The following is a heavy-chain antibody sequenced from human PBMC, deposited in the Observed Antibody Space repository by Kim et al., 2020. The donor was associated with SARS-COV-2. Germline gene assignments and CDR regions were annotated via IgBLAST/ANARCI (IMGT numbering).Heavy chain of an antibody. J-gene: IGHJ6*03. CDR2: IYFTGNT. V-gene: IGHV4-59*12. D-gene: IGHD3-3*01. Sequence: SETLSLTCTVSGGSISPYFWSWIRQPPQKGLEFLGYIYFTGNTNYNPSLRGRLTISVDRAKTQVSLTLTSVTVAATAIYSFARKYDQFFYMDVWGTGTTV. CDR1: GGSISPYF. CDR3: ARKYDQFFYMDV.